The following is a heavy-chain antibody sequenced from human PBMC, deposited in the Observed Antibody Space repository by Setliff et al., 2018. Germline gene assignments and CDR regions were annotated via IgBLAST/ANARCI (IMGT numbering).Heavy chain of an antibody. CDR1: GGTFSSYT. V-gene: IGHV1-69*04. Sequence: SVKVSCKASGGTFSSYTISWVRQAPGQGLEWMGRIIPILGIANYAQKFQGRVTMTRDTSTSTVYMDMSSLRSEDTAVYYCARDVFPYHYEGAFDIWGQGTMVTVSS. CDR3: ARDVFPYHYEGAFDI. D-gene: IGHD3-22*01. J-gene: IGHJ3*02. CDR2: IIPILGIA.